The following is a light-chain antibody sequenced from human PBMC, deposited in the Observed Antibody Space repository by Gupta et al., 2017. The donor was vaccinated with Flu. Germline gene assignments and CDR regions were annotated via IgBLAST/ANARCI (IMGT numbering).Light chain of an antibody. CDR3: QQYYSTPGWT. CDR2: WAS. V-gene: IGKV4-1*01. Sequence: DFVLTKAPQLFAVFLRENAASDCKSSQSVLYSSNNKNYLAWYQEKPGQAPKLLIYWASTRESGVPDRFSGSGSGTDFTLTISSLQAEDVAVYYCQQYYSTPGWTFGQGTKVEIK. CDR1: QSVLYSSNNKNY. J-gene: IGKJ1*01.